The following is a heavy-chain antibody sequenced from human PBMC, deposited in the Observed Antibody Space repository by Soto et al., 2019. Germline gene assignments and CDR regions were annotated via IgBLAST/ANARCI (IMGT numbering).Heavy chain of an antibody. J-gene: IGHJ4*02. V-gene: IGHV3-23*01. CDR1: GFTFSSYA. Sequence: GESLKISCAASGFTFSSYAMSWVRQAPGKGLEWVSAISGSGGSTYYADSVKGRFTISRDNSKNTLYLQMNSLRAEDTAVYYCAKDRKGTYDFDYWGQGTLVTVSS. CDR3: AKDRKGTYDFDY. CDR2: ISGSGGST. D-gene: IGHD3-16*01.